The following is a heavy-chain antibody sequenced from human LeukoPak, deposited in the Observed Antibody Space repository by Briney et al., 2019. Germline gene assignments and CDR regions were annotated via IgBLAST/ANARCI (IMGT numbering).Heavy chain of an antibody. CDR3: GKDGGEYYDILTGYYPRLYYMDV. J-gene: IGHJ6*03. CDR2: IKQDGSEK. Sequence: PGGSLRLSCAASGFTFSSYWMSWVRQAPGKGLEWVANIKQDGSEKYYVDSVKGRFTISRDNAKNSLYLQMNSLRAEDTAVYYLGKDGGEYYDILTGYYPRLYYMDVWGKGTTVTISS. V-gene: IGHV3-7*03. CDR1: GFTFSSYW. D-gene: IGHD3-9*01.